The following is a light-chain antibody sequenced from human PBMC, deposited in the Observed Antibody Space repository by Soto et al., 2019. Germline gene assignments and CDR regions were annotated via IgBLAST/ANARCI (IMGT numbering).Light chain of an antibody. CDR1: QGVGSNY. CDR3: QHYQSGHPIA. J-gene: IGKJ5*01. CDR2: GAS. Sequence: EIVLTQSPGTLSLSPGERATLSCRASQGVGSNYLAWYQQKSGQAPRLLIFGASSRATGIPDRFSGSGSGTDFTLTISRLEPEDFALYYCQHYQSGHPIAFGQGTRLEIK. V-gene: IGKV3-20*01.